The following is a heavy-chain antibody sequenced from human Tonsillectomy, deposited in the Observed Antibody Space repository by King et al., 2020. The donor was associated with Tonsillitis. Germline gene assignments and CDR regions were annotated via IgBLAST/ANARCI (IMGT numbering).Heavy chain of an antibody. D-gene: IGHD3-16*01. CDR2: ISPNSGGT. CDR1: GYTFTVYH. Sequence: QLVQSGAEVKKPGASVKVSCKASGYTFTVYHMHWVRQARGQGLEWMGWISPNSGGTNYAQMFQGRDTMTRDTSITTAYMELSGLRSDDTAVYYCAKSGTAYGAFDIWGQGTMVTVSS. J-gene: IGHJ3*02. V-gene: IGHV1-2*02. CDR3: AKSGTAYGAFDI.